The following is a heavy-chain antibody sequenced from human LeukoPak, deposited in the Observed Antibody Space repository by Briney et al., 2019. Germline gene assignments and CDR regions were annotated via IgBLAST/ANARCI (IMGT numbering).Heavy chain of an antibody. J-gene: IGHJ3*02. D-gene: IGHD6-13*01. CDR3: ARGASIAAAVRGAFDI. CDR1: GYTFTGYY. Sequence: GASVKVSCKASGYTFTGYYMHWVRQAPGQGLEWMGWINPNSGGTNYTQKFQGRVTMTRDTSISTAYMELSRLRSDDTAVYYCARGASIAAAVRGAFDIWGQGTMVTVSS. CDR2: INPNSGGT. V-gene: IGHV1-2*02.